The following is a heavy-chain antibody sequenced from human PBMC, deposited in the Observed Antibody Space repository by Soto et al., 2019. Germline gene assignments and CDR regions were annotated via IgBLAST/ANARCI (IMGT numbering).Heavy chain of an antibody. CDR3: ARDLSPYSDYYDESSSETWFDP. CDR1: GFSFSDYY. J-gene: IGHJ5*02. V-gene: IGHV3-11*01. Sequence: PGGSLRLSCAASGFSFSDYYMSWIRQPPGKGLEWVSYISKSGSSIHYADSVKGRFTISRDNAKNSLYLQMNSLRAEDTALYYCARDLSPYSDYYDESSSETWFDPWGQGTLVTVSS. CDR2: ISKSGSSI. D-gene: IGHD3-22*01.